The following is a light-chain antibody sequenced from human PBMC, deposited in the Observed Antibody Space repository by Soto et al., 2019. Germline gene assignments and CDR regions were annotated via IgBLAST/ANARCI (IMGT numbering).Light chain of an antibody. Sequence: ETAMTQSPATLSVSPGERATLSCRASQSVRSNLAWYQQTPGQAPRLLIYDASTRATGIPARFSASGSGTEFTLTISGLQSEDFAVYYCQQYDNWPALTFGGGTKVEIK. CDR2: DAS. V-gene: IGKV3-15*01. CDR3: QQYDNWPALT. J-gene: IGKJ4*01. CDR1: QSVRSN.